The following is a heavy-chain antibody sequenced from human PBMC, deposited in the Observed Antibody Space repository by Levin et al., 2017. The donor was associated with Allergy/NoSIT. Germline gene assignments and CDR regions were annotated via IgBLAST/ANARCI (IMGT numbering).Heavy chain of an antibody. CDR2: LRSIRHGGTS. V-gene: IGHV3-49*03. D-gene: IGHD6-6*01. CDR3: TRDIAARHWFDP. Sequence: QAGGSLRLSCTASGFTFGDYAMSWFRQAPGKGLEWVAFLRSIRHGGTSEYAASVKGRFIISRDDSKSIAYLQMNSLKIEDTAVYYCTRDIAARHWFDPWGQGTQVTVSS. CDR1: GFTFGDYA. J-gene: IGHJ5*02.